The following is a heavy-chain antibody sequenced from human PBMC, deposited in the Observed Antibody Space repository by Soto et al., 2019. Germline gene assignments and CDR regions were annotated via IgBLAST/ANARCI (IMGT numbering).Heavy chain of an antibody. D-gene: IGHD3-10*01. Sequence: QVQLVESGGGVVQPGRSLRLSCAASGFTFSSYAMHWVRQAPGKGLEWVAVISYDGSNKYYADSVKGRFTISRDNSKNTLYLQINSLRAEDTAVYYCARDRIYYGSGSYGWAFDIWGQGTMVTVSS. V-gene: IGHV3-30-3*01. CDR3: ARDRIYYGSGSYGWAFDI. CDR2: ISYDGSNK. CDR1: GFTFSSYA. J-gene: IGHJ3*02.